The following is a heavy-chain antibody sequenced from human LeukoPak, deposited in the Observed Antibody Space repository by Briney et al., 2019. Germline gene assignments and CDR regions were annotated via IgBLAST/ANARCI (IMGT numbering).Heavy chain of an antibody. V-gene: IGHV7-4-1*02. J-gene: IGHJ4*02. Sequence: GASVKVSCKASGYTFTYYTMNWVRQAPGQGLEWIGWINTNTGNPTYAQGFTERFVFSLDTSVSTAFLQISSLKAADTAVYYCVRNGIYPLIYYDYWGQGTLVTVSS. CDR1: GYTFTYYT. D-gene: IGHD5-12*01. CDR3: VRNGIYPLIYYDY. CDR2: INTNTGNP.